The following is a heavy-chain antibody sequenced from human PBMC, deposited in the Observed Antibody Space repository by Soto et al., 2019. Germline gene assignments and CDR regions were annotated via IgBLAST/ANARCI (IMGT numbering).Heavy chain of an antibody. CDR2: IYYSGST. D-gene: IGHD4-17*01. Sequence: QVQLQESGPGLVKPSQTLSLTCTVSGGSISSGGYYWSWIRQHPGKGLEWIGYIYYSGSTYYNPSLKRRVTIAVDTSKNQFSLKLSSVTAADTAEYYCARSPEATVTAFDYWGQGTLVTVSS. CDR1: GGSISSGGYY. J-gene: IGHJ4*02. V-gene: IGHV4-31*03. CDR3: ARSPEATVTAFDY.